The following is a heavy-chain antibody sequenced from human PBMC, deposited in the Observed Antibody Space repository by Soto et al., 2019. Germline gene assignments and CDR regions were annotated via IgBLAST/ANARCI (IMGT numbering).Heavy chain of an antibody. CDR3: VKAVGPTAPSSRIFDY. V-gene: IGHV3-23*01. CDR1: GFTFSKCA. D-gene: IGHD1-26*01. J-gene: IGHJ4*02. CDR2: ISGDGKGI. Sequence: GGSLRLSCAASGFTFSKCAMSWVRQAPGKGLEWVSIISGDGKGIYYAESVKGRFTVSRDNSKNTLNLQMSSLRGDDTAVYYCVKAVGPTAPSSRIFDYWGQGTLVTVSS.